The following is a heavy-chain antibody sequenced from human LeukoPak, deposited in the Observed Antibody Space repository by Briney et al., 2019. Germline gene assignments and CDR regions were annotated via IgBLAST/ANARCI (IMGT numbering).Heavy chain of an antibody. V-gene: IGHV3-30-3*01. Sequence: GGSLRLSCAASGFTFSSYAMHWVRQAPGKGLEWVALISFDGSNNYSADSVMGRVTISRDNSKNTLYLQMDSLRVEDTAVYYCARDVSEWGQGTLVTVSS. CDR3: ARDVSE. J-gene: IGHJ4*02. CDR1: GFTFSSYA. CDR2: ISFDGSNN.